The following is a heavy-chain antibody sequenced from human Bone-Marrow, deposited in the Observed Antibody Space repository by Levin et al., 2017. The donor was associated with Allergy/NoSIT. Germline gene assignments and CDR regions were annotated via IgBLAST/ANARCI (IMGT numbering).Heavy chain of an antibody. J-gene: IGHJ6*02. CDR3: VLPVAGTVKRYYYYGMDV. D-gene: IGHD6-19*01. CDR2: INSDGSST. CDR1: GFTFSSYW. Sequence: GESLKISCAASGFTFSSYWMHWVRQAPGKGLVWVSRINSDGSSTSYADSVKGRFTISRDNAKNTLYLQMNSLRAEDTAVYYCVLPVAGTVKRYYYYGMDVWGQGTTVTVSS. V-gene: IGHV3-74*01.